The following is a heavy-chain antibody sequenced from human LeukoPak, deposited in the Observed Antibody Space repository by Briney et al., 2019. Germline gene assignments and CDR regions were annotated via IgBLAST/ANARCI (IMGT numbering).Heavy chain of an antibody. CDR1: GFTFDDHG. CDR2: IKWNGGST. CDR3: ARFGSSSGYYYMDV. Sequence: GGSLRLSCVASGFTFDDHGMSWVRQAPGKGPEWVSGIKWNGGSTGYADSVKGRFTISRDNAKNSLHLQMNSLRAEDTALYYCARFGSSSGYYYMDVWGKGTTVTVSS. J-gene: IGHJ6*03. V-gene: IGHV3-20*04. D-gene: IGHD6-6*01.